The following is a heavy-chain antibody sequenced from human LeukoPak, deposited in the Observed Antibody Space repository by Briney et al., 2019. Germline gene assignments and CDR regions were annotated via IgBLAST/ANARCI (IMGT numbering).Heavy chain of an antibody. CDR1: GYTLTGYY. CDR3: ARVSLPLEWLLQY. J-gene: IGHJ4*02. D-gene: IGHD3-3*01. Sequence: ASVKVSCKASGYTLTGYYMHWVRQAPGQGLEWMGWINPNSGGTNYAQKFQGRVTMTRDTSISTAYMELSRLRSDDTAVYYCARVSLPLEWLLQYWGQGTLVTVSS. CDR2: INPNSGGT. V-gene: IGHV1-2*02.